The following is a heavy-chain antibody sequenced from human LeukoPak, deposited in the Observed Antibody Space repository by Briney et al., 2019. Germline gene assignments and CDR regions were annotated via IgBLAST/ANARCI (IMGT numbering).Heavy chain of an antibody. CDR3: ARGGRATMIPKYYFDY. Sequence: ASVKVSCKASGYTFTSYYMHWVRQAPGQGLEWMGIINPSGGSTSYAQKFQGRVTMTRDTSTSTVYMELSSLRSEDTAAYYCARGGRATMIPKYYFDYWGQGTLVTVSS. D-gene: IGHD3-22*01. CDR1: GYTFTSYY. V-gene: IGHV1-46*01. CDR2: INPSGGST. J-gene: IGHJ4*02.